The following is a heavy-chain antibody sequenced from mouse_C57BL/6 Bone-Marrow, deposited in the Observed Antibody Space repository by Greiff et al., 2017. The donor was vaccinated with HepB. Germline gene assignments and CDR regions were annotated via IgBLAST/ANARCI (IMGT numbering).Heavy chain of an antibody. CDR2: INPNNGGT. J-gene: IGHJ2*01. D-gene: IGHD1-1*01. CDR1: GYTFTDYN. Sequence: EVQLQESGPELVKPGASVKIPCKASGYTFTDYNMDWVKQSHGKSLEWIGDINPNNGGTIYNQKFKGKATLTVDKSSSTAYMELRSLTSEDTAVYYCARYGSSHPYYFDYWGQGTTLTVSS. CDR3: ARYGSSHPYYFDY. V-gene: IGHV1-18*01.